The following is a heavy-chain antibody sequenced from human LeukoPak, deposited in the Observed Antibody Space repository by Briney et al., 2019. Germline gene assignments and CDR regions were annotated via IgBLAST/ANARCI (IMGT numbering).Heavy chain of an antibody. CDR3: AKVGVSGYTDYFDY. Sequence: ASETLSLTCTVSGGSISSGGYYWSWIRQHPGKGLEWIGYIYYSGNTYYNPSLKSRVIISVDTSKNQFSLKLSSVTAADTAVYYCAKVGVSGYTDYFDYWGQGTLVTVSS. V-gene: IGHV4-31*03. CDR1: GGSISSGGYY. D-gene: IGHD3-10*01. CDR2: IYYSGNT. J-gene: IGHJ4*02.